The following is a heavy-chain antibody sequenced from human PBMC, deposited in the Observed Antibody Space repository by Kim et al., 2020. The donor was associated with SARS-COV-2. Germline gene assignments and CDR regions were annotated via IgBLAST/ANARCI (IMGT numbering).Heavy chain of an antibody. CDR1: GVSISSGGYY. D-gene: IGHD3-3*01. Sequence: SETLSLTCTVSGVSISSGGYYWSWIRQHPGKGLEWIGYIYYSGSTYYNPSLKSRVTISVDTSKNQFSLKLSSVTAADTDVYYCARAETIFGVVIGCFDYWGQGTLVTVSS. CDR2: IYYSGST. J-gene: IGHJ4*02. V-gene: IGHV4-31*03. CDR3: ARAETIFGVVIGCFDY.